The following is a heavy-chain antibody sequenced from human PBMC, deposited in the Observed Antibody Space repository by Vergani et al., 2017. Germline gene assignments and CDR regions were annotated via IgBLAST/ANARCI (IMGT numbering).Heavy chain of an antibody. CDR3: ARGVAVAGRYYYYGMDV. CDR1: GGSISSGDYY. V-gene: IGHV4-30-4*08. D-gene: IGHD6-19*01. J-gene: IGHJ6*02. Sequence: QVQLQESGPGLVKPSQTLSLTCTVSGGSISSGDYYWSWIRQPPGKGLEWIGSIYRTGRTHFNPSLKSRVTISVDTSNNHFSLRLNSLTAADTAVYYCARGVAVAGRYYYYGMDVWGQGTTVTVSS. CDR2: IYRTGRT.